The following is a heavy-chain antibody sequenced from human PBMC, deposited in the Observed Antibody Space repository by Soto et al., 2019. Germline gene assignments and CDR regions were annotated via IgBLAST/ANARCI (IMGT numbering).Heavy chain of an antibody. Sequence: PGGSLRLSCAASGFTFSDHYMDWVRQAPGKGLEWVGRSRNKANGYTTEYAASVKGRFTISRDDSQDSLYLQMNSLKTEDTAIYYCARNFYSGTYYFDYWGQGTLVTVSS. D-gene: IGHD1-26*01. CDR2: SRNKANGYTT. J-gene: IGHJ4*02. CDR3: ARNFYSGTYYFDY. V-gene: IGHV3-72*01. CDR1: GFTFSDHY.